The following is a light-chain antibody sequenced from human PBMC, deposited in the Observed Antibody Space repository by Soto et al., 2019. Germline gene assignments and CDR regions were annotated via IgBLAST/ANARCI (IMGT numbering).Light chain of an antibody. V-gene: IGLV2-14*01. CDR2: DVS. Sequence: QSALTQPASVSGSPGQSITISCTGTSSDVGGYNYVSWYQQHPGKAPKLMIYDVSNRPSGVSNRFSGSKSGNTASLTISGLQAEDEAEYYCSSYTSSSTSVFGTGTKLTVL. J-gene: IGLJ1*01. CDR1: SSDVGGYNY. CDR3: SSYTSSSTSV.